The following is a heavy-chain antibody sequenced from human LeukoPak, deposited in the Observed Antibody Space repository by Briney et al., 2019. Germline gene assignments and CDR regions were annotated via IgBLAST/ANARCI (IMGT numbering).Heavy chain of an antibody. D-gene: IGHD1-26*01. Sequence: GGSLRLSCAASGFTFSNAWMSWVRQAPGKGLEWVAVIWYDGSNKYYADSVKGRFTISRDNSKNTLYLQMNSLRAEDTAVYYCAREGATAPYYYYYGMDVWGQGTTVTVSS. CDR1: GFTFSNAW. CDR2: IWYDGSNK. J-gene: IGHJ6*02. V-gene: IGHV3-33*08. CDR3: AREGATAPYYYYYGMDV.